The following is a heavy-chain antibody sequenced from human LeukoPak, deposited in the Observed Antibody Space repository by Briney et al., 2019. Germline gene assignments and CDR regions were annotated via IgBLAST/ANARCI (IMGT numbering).Heavy chain of an antibody. CDR1: GYNFTSYW. CDR3: ARRHYYGSGSYPY. CDR2: IDPSGSYT. D-gene: IGHD3-10*01. V-gene: IGHV5-10-1*01. J-gene: IGHJ4*02. Sequence: GESLKISCKGSGYNFTSYWISWVRQLPGKGLEWMGRIDPSGSYTNYSPSFQGHVTISADKSISTAYLQWSSLKASDTAMYYCARRHYYGSGSYPYWGQGTLVTVSS.